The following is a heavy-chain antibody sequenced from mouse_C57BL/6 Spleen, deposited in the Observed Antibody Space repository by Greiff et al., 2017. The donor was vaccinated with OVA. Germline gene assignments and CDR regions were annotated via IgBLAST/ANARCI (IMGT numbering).Heavy chain of an antibody. D-gene: IGHD3-2*02. Sequence: QVQLQQSGPELVKPGASVKISCKASGYAFSSSWMNWVKQRPGKGLEWIGRIYPGDGDTNYNGKFKGKATLTADKSSSTAYMQLSSLTSEDSAVXFCARESSGYGFDYWGQGTTLTVSS. V-gene: IGHV1-82*01. CDR2: IYPGDGDT. CDR1: GYAFSSSW. J-gene: IGHJ2*01. CDR3: ARESSGYGFDY.